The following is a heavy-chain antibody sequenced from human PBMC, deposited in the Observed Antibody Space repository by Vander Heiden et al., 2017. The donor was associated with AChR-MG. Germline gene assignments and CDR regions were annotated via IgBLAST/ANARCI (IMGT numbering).Heavy chain of an antibody. CDR2: ISYDGSNK. CDR3: ARDGSSSSDGASVY. V-gene: IGHV3-30-3*01. Sequence: QVQRVESGGGVVQPGRSLRLSCAASGFNFSSYAMHWVRQAPGKGLEWVAVISYDGSNKYYADSVKGRFTISRDNSKNTLYLQMNSLRAEDTAVYYCARDGSSSSDGASVYWGQGTLVTVSS. J-gene: IGHJ4*02. CDR1: GFNFSSYA. D-gene: IGHD6-6*01.